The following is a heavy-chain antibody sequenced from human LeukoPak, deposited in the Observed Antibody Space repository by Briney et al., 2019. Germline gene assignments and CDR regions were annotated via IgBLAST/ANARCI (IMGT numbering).Heavy chain of an antibody. Sequence: SETLSLTCAVYGGSFSAYYWSWIRQPPGKGLEWIGEINHSGSTNYNPSLKSRVTISVDTSKTQFSLKLSSVTAAHAAVYYCARENSSRNFRHWGQGTLVTVSS. CDR3: ARENSSRNFRH. D-gene: IGHD6-19*01. CDR1: GGSFSAYY. V-gene: IGHV4-34*01. CDR2: INHSGST. J-gene: IGHJ1*01.